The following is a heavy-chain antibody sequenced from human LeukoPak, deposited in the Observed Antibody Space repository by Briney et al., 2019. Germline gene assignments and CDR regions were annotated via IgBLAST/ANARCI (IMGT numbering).Heavy chain of an antibody. J-gene: IGHJ6*02. CDR1: GYSFTSSW. CDR3: SRHPSGYYVLDV. Sequence: GESLKISCKGSGYSFTSSWITWVRQMPGKGLEWMAMIDPSDSSTNYSPSFQGHVTISVDKSISTAYLQWSSLKASDTAMYYCSRHPSGYYVLDVWGQGTTVTVSS. V-gene: IGHV5-10-1*01. CDR2: IDPSDSST. D-gene: IGHD3-10*01.